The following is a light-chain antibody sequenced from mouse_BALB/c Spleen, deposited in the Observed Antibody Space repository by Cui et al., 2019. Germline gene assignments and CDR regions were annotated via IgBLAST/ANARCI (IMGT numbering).Light chain of an antibody. Sequence: QIVLTPSPAIMSASLGERVTLTCTASSSVSSSYLHWYQQKPGSSPKLWIYSTSNLACGVPGRFSGSGSGTSYSLTISSMEAEDAATYYCHQYHRSPFTFGSGTKLEIK. CDR2: STS. CDR3: HQYHRSPFT. CDR1: SSVSSSY. V-gene: IGKV4-74*01. J-gene: IGKJ4*01.